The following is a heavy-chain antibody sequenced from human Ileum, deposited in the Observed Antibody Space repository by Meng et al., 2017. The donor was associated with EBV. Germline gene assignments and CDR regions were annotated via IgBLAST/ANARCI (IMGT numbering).Heavy chain of an antibody. CDR3: SSSGRPSGNTFGCLDL. CDR1: GGSITNYN. J-gene: IGHJ5*02. CDR2: IDHSGST. Sequence: QVQVQEWGPGLLKPSETLSLTCPVSGGSITNYNWYWIRHRPGKGLGWIWDIDHSGSTKYNPTPTGRVTISLASSTTQFHFTLNFVTAAATALDFCSSSGRPSGNTFGCLDLLGQGTLVTVSS. V-gene: IGHV4-59*08. D-gene: IGHD4-23*01.